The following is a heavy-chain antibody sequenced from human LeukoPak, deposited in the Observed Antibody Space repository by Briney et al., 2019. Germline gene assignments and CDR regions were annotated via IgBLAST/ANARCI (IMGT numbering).Heavy chain of an antibody. CDR1: GGSISTYY. D-gene: IGHD4-17*01. CDR3: AREDPQTTVPEGMDV. Sequence: PSETLSLTCSVSGGSISTYYWSRIRQLPGKGLEWIGYIYYTGTTNYNPSLRSRVTISVDTSRNQFSLRLSSVTAADTAVYYCAREDPQTTVPEGMDVWGHGTTVIVSS. J-gene: IGHJ6*02. V-gene: IGHV4-59*01. CDR2: IYYTGTT.